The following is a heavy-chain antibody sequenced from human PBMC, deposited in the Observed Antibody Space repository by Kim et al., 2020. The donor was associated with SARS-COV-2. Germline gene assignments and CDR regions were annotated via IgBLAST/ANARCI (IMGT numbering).Heavy chain of an antibody. CDR2: ISAYNGNT. Sequence: ASVKVSCKASGYTFTSYGISWVRQAPGQGLEWMGWISAYNGNTNYAQKLQGRVTMTTDTSTSTAYMELRSLRSDDTAVYYCARDFKLLRYFDWLLYCWGQGTLVTVSS. J-gene: IGHJ4*02. V-gene: IGHV1-18*04. CDR1: GYTFTSYG. D-gene: IGHD3-9*01. CDR3: ARDFKLLRYFDWLLYC.